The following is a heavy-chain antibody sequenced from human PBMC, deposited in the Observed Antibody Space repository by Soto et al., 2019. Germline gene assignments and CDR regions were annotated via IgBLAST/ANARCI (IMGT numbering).Heavy chain of an antibody. CDR2: ISSSSSTI. V-gene: IGHV3-48*02. Sequence: LRLSCAASGFTFSSYSMNWVRQAPGKGLEWVSYISSSSSTIYYADSVKGRFTISRDNAKNSLYLQMNSLRDEDTAVYYCARESRFLEWLSLNWFDPWGQGTLVTVPQ. J-gene: IGHJ5*02. D-gene: IGHD3-3*01. CDR3: ARESRFLEWLSLNWFDP. CDR1: GFTFSSYS.